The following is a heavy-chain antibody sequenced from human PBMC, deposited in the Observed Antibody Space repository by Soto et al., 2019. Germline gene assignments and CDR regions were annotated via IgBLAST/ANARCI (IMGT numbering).Heavy chain of an antibody. CDR1: GFTFSSYS. J-gene: IGHJ4*02. CDR3: AKDRGYDILTGYYFFDY. CDR2: ISGSGGST. Sequence: SLRLSCATSGFTFSSYSMSWVLQAPGKGLEWVSAISGSGGSTYYADSVKGRFTISRDNSKNTLYLQMNSLRAEDTAVYYCAKDRGYDILTGYYFFDYWGQGTLVTVSS. D-gene: IGHD3-9*01. V-gene: IGHV3-23*01.